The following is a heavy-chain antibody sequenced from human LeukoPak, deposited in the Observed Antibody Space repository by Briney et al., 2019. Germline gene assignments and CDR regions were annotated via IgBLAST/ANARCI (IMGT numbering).Heavy chain of an antibody. CDR3: ARDQWQWLVHFDY. Sequence: GGSLRLSCAASGFSFSNYWMSWVRQAPGKGLEWVANIKQDGSEKYYVDSVKGRFTISRDNAKNSLFLQMNSLRAEDTAVYYCARDQWQWLVHFDYWGQGTLVTVSS. CDR1: GFSFSNYW. V-gene: IGHV3-7*04. D-gene: IGHD6-19*01. J-gene: IGHJ4*02. CDR2: IKQDGSEK.